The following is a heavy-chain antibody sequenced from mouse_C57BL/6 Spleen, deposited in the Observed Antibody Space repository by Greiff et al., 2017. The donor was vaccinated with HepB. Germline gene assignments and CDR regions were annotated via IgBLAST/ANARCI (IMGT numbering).Heavy chain of an antibody. CDR2: IDPSDSET. Sequence: QVQLQQPGAELVRPGSSVKLSCKASGYTFTSYWMHWVKQRPIQGLEWIGNIDPSDSETHYNQKFKDKATLTVDKSYSTAYMQLSSLTSEDSAVYYRAREQSYGSEFDYWGQGTTLTVSS. V-gene: IGHV1-52*01. CDR3: AREQSYGSEFDY. D-gene: IGHD1-1*01. CDR1: GYTFTSYW. J-gene: IGHJ2*01.